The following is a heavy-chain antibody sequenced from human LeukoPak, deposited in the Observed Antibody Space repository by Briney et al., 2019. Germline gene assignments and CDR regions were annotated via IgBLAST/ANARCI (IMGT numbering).Heavy chain of an antibody. CDR1: GGSISSGDYY. CDR3: ARDLGEMATSGRFDY. Sequence: PSQTLSLTCTVSGGSISSGDYYWSWIRQPPGKGLEWIGYIYYSGSTNCNPSLKSRVTISVDTSKNQFSLKLSSVTAADTAVYYCARDLGEMATSGRFDYWGQGTLVTVSS. J-gene: IGHJ4*02. CDR2: IYYSGST. D-gene: IGHD5-24*01. V-gene: IGHV4-61*08.